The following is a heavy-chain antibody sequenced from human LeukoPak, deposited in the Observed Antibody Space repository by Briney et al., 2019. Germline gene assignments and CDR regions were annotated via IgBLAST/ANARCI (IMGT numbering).Heavy chain of an antibody. J-gene: IGHJ6*03. CDR1: GFTFSSYA. D-gene: IGHD3-16*01. CDR3: AEDLGYYYYMDV. CDR2: ISGSGGST. V-gene: IGHV3-23*01. Sequence: GGSLRLSCAASGFTFSSYARSWVRQAAGKGLEWVSAISGSGGSTYYADSVKGRFTISRDNSKNTLYLQMNSLRAEDTAVCYCAEDLGYYYYMDVWGKGTTVTVSS.